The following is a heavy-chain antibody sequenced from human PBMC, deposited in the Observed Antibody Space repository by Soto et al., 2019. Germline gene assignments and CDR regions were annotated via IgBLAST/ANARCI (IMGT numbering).Heavy chain of an antibody. Sequence: QVQLVQSGAEVKKPGSWEKVASKDSGGAGGIFRGSAITRVRQATGQGLEWMGGSIPLFGIVDDAQKFQGGGTITADYYTSIVYIELNSLGYEDTAVYYCGRGVEGRAVEYWGQGTLVTVSS. CDR1: GGAGGIFRGSA. CDR3: GRGVEGRAVEY. J-gene: IGHJ4*02. D-gene: IGHD3-10*01. V-gene: IGHV1-69*17. CDR2: SIPLFGIV.